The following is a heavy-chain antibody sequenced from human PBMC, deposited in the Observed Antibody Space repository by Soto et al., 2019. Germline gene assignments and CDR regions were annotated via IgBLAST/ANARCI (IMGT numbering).Heavy chain of an antibody. D-gene: IGHD3-10*01. J-gene: IGHJ6*02. CDR2: ISYDGSNK. CDR3: ARGGSGSYYEAYYGMDV. Sequence: SLRLSFAASGFTFSSYAMHWVRHAPVKGLEWVAVISYDGSNKYYADSVKGRFTISRDNSKNTLYLQMNSLRAEDTAVYYCARGGSGSYYEAYYGMDVWGQGTTVTVSS. V-gene: IGHV3-30-3*01. CDR1: GFTFSSYA.